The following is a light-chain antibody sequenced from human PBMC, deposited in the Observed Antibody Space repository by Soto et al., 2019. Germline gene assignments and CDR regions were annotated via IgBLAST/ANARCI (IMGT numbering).Light chain of an antibody. CDR2: DAS. V-gene: IGKV3-15*01. Sequence: EIVMTQSPATLSVSPGERATLSCRASQSVSSNLAWYQQKPGQAPRLLIYDASTRATGIPARFSGSGSGAAFTLTISSLQSEDFAVYYCQQFNNWPLTFGGGTKVEIK. CDR3: QQFNNWPLT. J-gene: IGKJ4*01. CDR1: QSVSSN.